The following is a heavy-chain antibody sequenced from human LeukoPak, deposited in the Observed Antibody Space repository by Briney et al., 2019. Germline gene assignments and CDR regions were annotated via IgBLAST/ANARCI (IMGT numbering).Heavy chain of an antibody. V-gene: IGHV4-59*01. J-gene: IGHJ4*02. D-gene: IGHD1-7*01. CDR1: GGSISSYY. CDR2: IYYSGST. Sequence: SETLSLTCTVSGGSISSYYWSWIRQPPGKGLEWIGYIYYSGSTNYNPSLKSRVTISVDTSKNQFSLRVTSLTAADTAVYYCARVRGSGGNYKFDYWGQGTLVTVSS. CDR3: ARVRGSGGNYKFDY.